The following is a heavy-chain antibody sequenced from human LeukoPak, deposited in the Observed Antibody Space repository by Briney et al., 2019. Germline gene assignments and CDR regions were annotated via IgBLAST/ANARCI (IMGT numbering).Heavy chain of an antibody. Sequence: GGSLRLSCAASGFTFSSYWMHWVRQAPGKGLVWVSRINSDGSGTMHADFVKGRFTISRDNAKNTLYLQMNSLRAEDTAVYYCASDCYGILPGYYNFDYWGQGTLVTVSS. D-gene: IGHD3-9*01. V-gene: IGHV3-74*03. J-gene: IGHJ4*02. CDR1: GFTFSSYW. CDR3: ASDCYGILPGYYNFDY. CDR2: INSDGSGT.